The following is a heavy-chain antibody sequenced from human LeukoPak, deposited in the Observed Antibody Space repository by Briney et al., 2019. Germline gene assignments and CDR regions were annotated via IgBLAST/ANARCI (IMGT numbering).Heavy chain of an antibody. CDR2: ITATSLHI. V-gene: IGHV3-21*01. D-gene: IGHD6-19*01. CDR3: ARVRSVDGNPHAFNI. Sequence: GGSLRLSCATSGVTFSGCSMNWVRQAPGKGLEWVSAITATSLHIYYADSAKGRFTISRDNAKNSLYLQMNSLRVEDTALYYCARVRSVDGNPHAFNIWGQGTMVTVSS. J-gene: IGHJ3*02. CDR1: GVTFSGCS.